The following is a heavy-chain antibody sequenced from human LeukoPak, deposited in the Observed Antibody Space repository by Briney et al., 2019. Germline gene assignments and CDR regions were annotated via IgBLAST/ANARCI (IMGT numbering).Heavy chain of an antibody. CDR3: ARSGWLGDAFDI. CDR2: IYYSGST. D-gene: IGHD6-19*01. J-gene: IGHJ3*02. V-gene: IGHV4-59*01. CDR1: GGSISSYY. Sequence: SETLSLTCTVSGGSISSYYWSWIRQPPGKGLEWIGYIYYSGSTNYNPSLKSRVTISVDTSKNQFSLKLSSVTAADTAVYYSARSGWLGDAFDIWGQGTMVTVSS.